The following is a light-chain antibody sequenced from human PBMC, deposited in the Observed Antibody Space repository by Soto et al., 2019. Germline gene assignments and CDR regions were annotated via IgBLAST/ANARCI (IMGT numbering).Light chain of an antibody. Sequence: IGSTHSPGTVPVSAAKRSTLSCRASQSVSSSYLAWYQQKPGQAPRLLIYGASSRATGVPARFSGSGSGTHCTLTISRVQPEDGAVYYCQQGSTSTITFGQGTRLEIK. V-gene: IGKV3-20*01. CDR1: QSVSSSY. CDR3: QQGSTSTIT. J-gene: IGKJ5*01. CDR2: GAS.